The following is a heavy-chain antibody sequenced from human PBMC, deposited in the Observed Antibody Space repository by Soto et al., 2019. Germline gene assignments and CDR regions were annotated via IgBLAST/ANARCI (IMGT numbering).Heavy chain of an antibody. V-gene: IGHV1-69*06. CDR2: IIPIFGTA. CDR1: GGTFSSYA. J-gene: IGHJ4*02. D-gene: IGHD1-1*01. Sequence: SVKVSCKASGGTFSSYAINWVRQAPGQGLEWMGGIIPIFGTANYAQKFQGRVAITADKSTSTAYMELSSLRSEDTAVYYCAAPSLFSYKGYFDYWGQGTLVTVSS. CDR3: AAPSLFSYKGYFDY.